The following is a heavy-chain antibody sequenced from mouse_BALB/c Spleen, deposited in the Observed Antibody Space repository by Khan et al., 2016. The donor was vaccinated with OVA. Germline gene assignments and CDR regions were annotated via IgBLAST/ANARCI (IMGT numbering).Heavy chain of an antibody. D-gene: IGHD1-1*01. CDR3: ARSMPHDYGSRYFDY. V-gene: IGHV9-3-1*01. Sequence: QIQLVQSGPELKKPGETIKISCQASGYTFTNNGVDWVKQAPGKGLKWMGWINTYTGEPTYADDFKGRFAFSLEISASTAYLQFNNLKNEDTATYFCARSMPHDYGSRYFDYWGQGTTLTVSS. J-gene: IGHJ2*01. CDR1: GYTFTNNG. CDR2: INTYTGEP.